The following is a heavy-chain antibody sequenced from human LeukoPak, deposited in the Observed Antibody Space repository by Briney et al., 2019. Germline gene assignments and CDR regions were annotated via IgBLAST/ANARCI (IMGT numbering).Heavy chain of an antibody. CDR2: IHDSGST. J-gene: IGHJ5*02. V-gene: IGHV4-38-2*02. D-gene: IGHD6-13*01. CDR3: ARVVAAAGNNWVDP. CDR1: GYSINSGFH. Sequence: SETLSLTCSVSGYSINSGFHWGWIRQPPGQGLEWIAYIHDSGSTYNNPSLKSRLSISIDTSKNQFSLKLNSVSAADTAVYYCARVVAAAGNNWVDPWGQGTLVTVSS.